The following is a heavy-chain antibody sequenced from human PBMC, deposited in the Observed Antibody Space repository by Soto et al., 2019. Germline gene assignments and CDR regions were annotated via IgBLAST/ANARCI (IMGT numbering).Heavy chain of an antibody. CDR2: VYDSGST. CDR1: GATVINDY. CDR3: VRQVGATGSYSYAV. Sequence: PSETLSLTCTVTGATVINDYWNWIRQPPGKGLEWIGFVYDSGSTSYNSSLKSRLTISVYTSKNQFSLKLSSVTAADTAVYYCVRQVGATGSYSYAVWGQGTMVT. J-gene: IGHJ3*01. V-gene: IGHV4-59*02. D-gene: IGHD1-26*01.